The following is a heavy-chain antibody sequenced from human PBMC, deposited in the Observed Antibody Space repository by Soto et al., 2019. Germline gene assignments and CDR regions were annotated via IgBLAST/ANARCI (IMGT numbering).Heavy chain of an antibody. CDR1: GGSISSYY. CDR2: IYYSGST. Sequence: SETLSLTCTVSGGSISSYYWSWIRQPPGKGLEWIGYIYYSGSTNYNPSLKSRVTISVDTSKNQFSLKLSSVTVADTAVYYCARGARLGIKPYYYYMDVWGKGTTVTVSS. CDR3: ARGARLGIKPYYYYMDV. V-gene: IGHV4-59*08. D-gene: IGHD2-15*01. J-gene: IGHJ6*03.